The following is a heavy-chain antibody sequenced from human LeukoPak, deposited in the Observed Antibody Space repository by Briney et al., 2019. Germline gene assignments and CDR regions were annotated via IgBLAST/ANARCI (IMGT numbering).Heavy chain of an antibody. J-gene: IGHJ6*02. CDR1: GFTFSTYD. V-gene: IGHV3-30*18. CDR3: AKFNYGMDV. Sequence: GGSLRLSCAASGFTFSTYDMPWVRQAPGKGLEWVAVISYDGSNKYYADSVKGRFTISRDNSKNTLYLQMNSLRAEDTAVYYCAKFNYGMDVWGQGTTVTVSS. CDR2: ISYDGSNK.